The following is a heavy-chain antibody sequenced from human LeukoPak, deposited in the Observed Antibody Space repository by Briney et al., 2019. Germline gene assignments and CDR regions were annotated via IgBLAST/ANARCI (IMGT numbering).Heavy chain of an antibody. CDR2: ISSDGRST. J-gene: IGHJ4*02. CDR3: ARISLSGWVNDH. V-gene: IGHV3-74*01. Sequence: PGGSLRLSCAASGFTFSSHWMHWVRQAPGKGLVWFTRISSDGRSTSYADSVKGRLTISRDNAKNTLYLQMSSLRAEDTAMYYCARISLSGWVNDHWGQGTLVTVSS. D-gene: IGHD6-19*01. CDR1: GFTFSSHW.